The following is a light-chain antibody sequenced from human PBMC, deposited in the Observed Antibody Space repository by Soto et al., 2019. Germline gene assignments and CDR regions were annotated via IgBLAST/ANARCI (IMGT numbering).Light chain of an antibody. J-gene: IGKJ1*01. CDR2: DAS. CDR3: QQYNNWPRT. Sequence: EIVMTQSPDTLSVSPGERATLSCRASQSLSSNLAWYQQKPGQAPRLLIYDASTRATGIPARFSGSGSGTEFTLTISSLQSEDFAVYYCQQYNNWPRTFGRGTKVDIK. CDR1: QSLSSN. V-gene: IGKV3-15*01.